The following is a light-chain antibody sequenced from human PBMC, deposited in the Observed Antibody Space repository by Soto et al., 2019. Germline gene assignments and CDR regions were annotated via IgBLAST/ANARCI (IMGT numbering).Light chain of an antibody. CDR3: GSYTSSSTRV. Sequence: QSALTQPASVSGSPGQSITISCTGTSSDVCGYNYVAWYQQHPGKAPKLMIYEVSNRPSGVSNRFSGSKSGNTASLTISGSQAEDEADYYCGSYTSSSTRVFGGGTQHTVL. V-gene: IGLV2-14*01. J-gene: IGLJ3*02. CDR2: EVS. CDR1: SSDVCGYNY.